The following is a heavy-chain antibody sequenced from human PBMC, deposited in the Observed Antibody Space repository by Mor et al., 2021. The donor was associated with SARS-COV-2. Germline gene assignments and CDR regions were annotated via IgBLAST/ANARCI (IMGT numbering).Heavy chain of an antibody. V-gene: IGHV4-31*02. J-gene: IGHJ4*02. CDR3: ARGEGYDAAFGDYRRPIDY. Sequence: PSLKSRVTISVDTSKNQFSLKLSSVTAADTAVYYCARGEGYDAAFGDYRRPIDYWGQGTLVTVSS. D-gene: IGHD4-17*01.